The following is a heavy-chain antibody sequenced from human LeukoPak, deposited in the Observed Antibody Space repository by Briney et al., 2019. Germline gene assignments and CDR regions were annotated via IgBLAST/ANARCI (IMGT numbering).Heavy chain of an antibody. Sequence: PGGSLRLSCAASGFTFSNAWMSWVRQAPGKGLEWVSAISGSGGSTYYADSVKGRFTISRDNSKNTLYLQMNSLRAEDTAVYYCAKDLYVTTVFRVDYWGQGTLVTVSS. CDR2: ISGSGGST. J-gene: IGHJ4*02. D-gene: IGHD4-17*01. V-gene: IGHV3-23*01. CDR3: AKDLYVTTVFRVDY. CDR1: GFTFSNAW.